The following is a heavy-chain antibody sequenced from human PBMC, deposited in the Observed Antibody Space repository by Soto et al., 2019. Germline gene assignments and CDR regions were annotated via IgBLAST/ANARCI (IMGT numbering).Heavy chain of an antibody. CDR1: GGSISSGGYY. CDR2: IYYSGST. Sequence: SETLSLTCTVSGGSISSGGYYWSWIRQHPGKGLEWIGYIYYSGSTSYNPSLKSRVTISVDTSKNQFSLKLSSVTAADTAVYYCARDRECSGGTCYNYFDYWGQGTLVTVSS. D-gene: IGHD2-15*01. CDR3: ARDRECSGGTCYNYFDY. J-gene: IGHJ4*02. V-gene: IGHV4-31*03.